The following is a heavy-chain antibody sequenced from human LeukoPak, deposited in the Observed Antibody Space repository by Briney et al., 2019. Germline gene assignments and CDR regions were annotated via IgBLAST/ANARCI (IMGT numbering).Heavy chain of an antibody. J-gene: IGHJ4*02. D-gene: IGHD6-6*01. CDR1: GGTFSSYA. Sequence: GASVKLSCKASGGTFSSYAISWVRQAPGQGLEWMGGIIPIFGTANYAQKFHGRVTITANKSTSTAYMELSSLRSEDTAVYYCARVSLAARPGSPGIFSYWGQGTLVTVSS. CDR3: ARVSLAARPGSPGIFSY. CDR2: IIPIFGTA. V-gene: IGHV1-69*06.